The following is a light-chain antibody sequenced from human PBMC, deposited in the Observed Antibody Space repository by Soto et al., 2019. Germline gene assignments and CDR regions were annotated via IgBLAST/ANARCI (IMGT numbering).Light chain of an antibody. Sequence: DIQMTQSPSSLSASVGDRVTISCRASERISDYLAWYQQKPGKAPKLLINTASSLRSGVPSRFSGSGSGTDFTLTISSLEPEDFAVYYCQQRSNWPTFGGGTKVDIK. CDR2: TAS. CDR3: QQRSNWPT. J-gene: IGKJ4*01. CDR1: ERISDY. V-gene: IGKV1-39*01.